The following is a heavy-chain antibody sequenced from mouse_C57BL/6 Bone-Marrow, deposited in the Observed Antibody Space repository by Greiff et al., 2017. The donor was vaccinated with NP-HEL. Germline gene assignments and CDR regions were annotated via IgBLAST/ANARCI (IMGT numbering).Heavy chain of an antibody. V-gene: IGHV1-7*01. D-gene: IGHD2-3*01. CDR2: INPSSGYT. Sequence: QAQLQQSGAELAKPGASVKLSCKASGYTFTSYWMHWVKQRPGQGLEWIGYINPSSGYTKYNQKFKDKATLTADKSSSTAYMQLSSLTYEDSAVYYCATFYDGYYGFGYWGQGTTLTVSS. J-gene: IGHJ2*01. CDR1: GYTFTSYW. CDR3: ATFYDGYYGFGY.